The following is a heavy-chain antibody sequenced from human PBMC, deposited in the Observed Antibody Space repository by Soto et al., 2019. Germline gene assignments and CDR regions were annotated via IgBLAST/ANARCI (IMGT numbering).Heavy chain of an antibody. CDR2: ISGSGGST. CDR3: AKSDYYDSSGYYDLDY. D-gene: IGHD3-22*01. CDR1: GFTFSSYA. Sequence: GGSLRLSCAASGFTFSSYAMSWVRQAPGKGLEWVSAISGSGGSTYYADSVKGRFTISRDNSKNTLYMQMNSLRAEDKSVYYCAKSDYYDSSGYYDLDYWGQGTLVTVSS. V-gene: IGHV3-23*01. J-gene: IGHJ4*02.